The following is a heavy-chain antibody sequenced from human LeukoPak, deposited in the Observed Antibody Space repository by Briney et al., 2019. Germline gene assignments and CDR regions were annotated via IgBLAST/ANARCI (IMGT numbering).Heavy chain of an antibody. CDR1: GVSISSSNSY. CDR3: ARQTGSGLFILP. J-gene: IGHJ4*02. Sequence: PSETLSLTCTVSGVSISSSNSYWGWIRQPPGKGLEWIGSIYYSGNTYYDASLKSQVSISIDTSKNQFSLRLTSVTAADTAVYYCARQTGSGLFILPGGQGTLVTVSS. CDR2: IYYSGNT. V-gene: IGHV4-39*01. D-gene: IGHD3/OR15-3a*01.